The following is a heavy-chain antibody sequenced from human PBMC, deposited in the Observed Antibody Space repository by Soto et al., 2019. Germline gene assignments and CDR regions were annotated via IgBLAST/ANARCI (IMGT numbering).Heavy chain of an antibody. CDR1: GGTFSSYA. J-gene: IGHJ6*02. D-gene: IGHD3-10*01. V-gene: IGHV1-69*13. CDR3: ARRLGSGPYYYYYGMDV. Sequence: SVKVSCKASGGTFSSYAISWVRQAPGQGLEWMGGIIPIFGTANYAQKFQGRVTITADESTSTAYMELSSLRSEDTAVYYCARRLGSGPYYYYYGMDVWGQGTTVTVSS. CDR2: IIPIFGTA.